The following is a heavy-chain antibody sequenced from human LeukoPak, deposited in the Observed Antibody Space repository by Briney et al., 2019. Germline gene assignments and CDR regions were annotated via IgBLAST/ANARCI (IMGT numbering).Heavy chain of an antibody. CDR3: ARDLWRSGFDP. CDR1: GGSISSYY. CDR2: IYYSGST. D-gene: IGHD3-3*01. J-gene: IGHJ5*02. V-gene: IGHV4-59*01. Sequence: SETLSLTCTVSGGSISSYYWSWIRQPPGKGLEWIGYIYYSGSTNYNPSLESRVTISVDTSKNQFSLKLSSVTAADTAVYYCARDLWRSGFDPWGQGTLVTVSS.